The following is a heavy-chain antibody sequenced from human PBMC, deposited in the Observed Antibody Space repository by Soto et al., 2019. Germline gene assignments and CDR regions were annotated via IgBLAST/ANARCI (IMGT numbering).Heavy chain of an antibody. CDR3: AKDKAIGAYLDYLSGDAFDT. D-gene: IGHD4-17*01. CDR1: GFTFSKFA. J-gene: IGHJ3*02. V-gene: IGHV3-23*01. CDR2: ISGSGGNT. Sequence: GGSLRLSCAASGFTFSKFAMNWVRQAPGKGLEWVSSISGSGGNTYYADSVKGRFTISRDSSKNTLFLQMNSLRAEDTAVYFCAKDKAIGAYLDYLSGDAFDTWGQGTRVTVSS.